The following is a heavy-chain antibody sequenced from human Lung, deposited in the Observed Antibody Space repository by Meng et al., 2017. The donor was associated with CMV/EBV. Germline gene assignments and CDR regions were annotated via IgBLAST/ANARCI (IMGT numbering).Heavy chain of an antibody. CDR1: GYTFTSYD. D-gene: IGHD3-3*01. CDR3: ARVYTCRDDFWRNCYYYGMDV. J-gene: IGHJ6*02. CDR2: MNPNSGNT. Sequence: ASVXVSXXASGYTFTSYDINWVRQATGQGLEWMGWMNPNSGNTGYAQKFQGRVTITRNTSISTAYMELSSLRSEDTAVYYCARVYTCRDDFWRNCYYYGMDVWGQGTXVTVSS. V-gene: IGHV1-8*03.